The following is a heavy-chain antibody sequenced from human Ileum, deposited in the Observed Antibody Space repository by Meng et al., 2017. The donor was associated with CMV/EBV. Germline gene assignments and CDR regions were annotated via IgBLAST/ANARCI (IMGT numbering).Heavy chain of an antibody. CDR1: GFTFNSYA. CDR3: ANDGLSSSTSCLTYYYYGMDV. D-gene: IGHD2-2*01. V-gene: IGHV3-23*01. J-gene: IGHJ6*02. Sequence: GESLKISCTGSGFTFNSYAMSWVRQAPGKGLEWVSAISGSGGSTYYADSVKGRFTISRDNSKNTLYLQMNSLRAEDTAVYYCANDGLSSSTSCLTYYYYGMDVWGQGTTVTVSS. CDR2: ISGSGGST.